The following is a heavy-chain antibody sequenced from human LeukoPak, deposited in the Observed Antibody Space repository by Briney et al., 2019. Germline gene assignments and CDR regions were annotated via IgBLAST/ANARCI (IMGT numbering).Heavy chain of an antibody. D-gene: IGHD6-13*01. V-gene: IGHV3-9*01. Sequence: GRSLRLSCAASGFTFVDYAMHWVRQAPGKGLEWVAGISWNSGSIGYADSVKGRFTISRDNAKNSLYLQMNSLRAEDTALYYCAKDRSSSWYDYFDYWGQGTLVTVSS. CDR3: AKDRSSSWYDYFDY. CDR2: ISWNSGSI. J-gene: IGHJ4*02. CDR1: GFTFVDYA.